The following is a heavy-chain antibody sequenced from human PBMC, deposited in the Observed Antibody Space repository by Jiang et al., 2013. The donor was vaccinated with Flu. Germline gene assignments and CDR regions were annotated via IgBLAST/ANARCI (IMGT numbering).Heavy chain of an antibody. CDR2: IDPSDSYT. Sequence: GAEVKKPGESLRTSCKGSGYSFTSFWISWVRQMPGKGLEWMGRIDPSDSYTNYSPSFKGHVTISADNSITTAYLQWSSLKASDTAMYYCARQYSSGWYGYNWFDPWGQGTLVTVSS. J-gene: IGHJ5*02. V-gene: IGHV5-10-1*01. D-gene: IGHD6-19*01. CDR3: ARQYSSGWYGYNWFDP. CDR1: GYSFTSFW.